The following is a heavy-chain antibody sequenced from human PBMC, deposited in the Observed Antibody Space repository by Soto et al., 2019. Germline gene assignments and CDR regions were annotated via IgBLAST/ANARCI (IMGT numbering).Heavy chain of an antibody. V-gene: IGHV3-7*01. CDR3: ARNPYDSSGYYDY. D-gene: IGHD3-22*01. CDR1: GFTFSSYW. Sequence: GGSLRLSCAASGFTFSSYWMSWVRQAPGKGLEWVANIKQDGSEKYYVDSVKGRFTISRDNAKNSLYLQMNSLRAEDTAVYYCARNPYDSSGYYDYWGQGTLVTVSS. CDR2: IKQDGSEK. J-gene: IGHJ4*02.